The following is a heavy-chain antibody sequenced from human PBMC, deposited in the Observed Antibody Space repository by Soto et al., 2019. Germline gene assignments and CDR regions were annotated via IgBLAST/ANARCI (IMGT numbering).Heavy chain of an antibody. CDR3: AKDQYDFWSGYHRSPLDY. D-gene: IGHD3-3*01. Sequence: PGGSLRLSCAASGFTFSSYAMSWVRQAPGKGLEWVSAISGSGGSTYYADSVKGRFTISRDNSKNTLYLQMNSLRAEDTAVYYCAKDQYDFWSGYHRSPLDYWGQGTLVTVSS. V-gene: IGHV3-23*01. J-gene: IGHJ4*02. CDR2: ISGSGGST. CDR1: GFTFSSYA.